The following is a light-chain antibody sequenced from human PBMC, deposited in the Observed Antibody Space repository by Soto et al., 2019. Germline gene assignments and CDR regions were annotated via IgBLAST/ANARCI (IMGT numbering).Light chain of an antibody. Sequence: QSALTQPASVSGSPGQSITISCTGTSSDVGRYDYVSWYQQHPGKAPKLLIYDVRSRPSGVSNRFSGSKSGNAASLTISGLQAEDEADYFCTSYISSSTLGVFGTGNKVTVL. V-gene: IGLV2-14*03. CDR2: DVR. CDR3: TSYISSSTLGV. CDR1: SSDVGRYDY. J-gene: IGLJ1*01.